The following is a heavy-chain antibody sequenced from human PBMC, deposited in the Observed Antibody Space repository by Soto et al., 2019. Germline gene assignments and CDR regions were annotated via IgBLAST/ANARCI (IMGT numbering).Heavy chain of an antibody. CDR1: GGTFSSYA. CDR2: IIRIFGTE. Sequence: QVQLVQSGAEVKKPGSSVRVSCKASGGTFSSYAISWVRQAPGQGLEWMGGIIRIFGTENYAQKFQGRVTITADESTSTAYMELSSLRSEDTAVYYCARDRIAGSKYYYGMDVWGQGTTVTVSS. V-gene: IGHV1-69*01. D-gene: IGHD6-13*01. J-gene: IGHJ6*02. CDR3: ARDRIAGSKYYYGMDV.